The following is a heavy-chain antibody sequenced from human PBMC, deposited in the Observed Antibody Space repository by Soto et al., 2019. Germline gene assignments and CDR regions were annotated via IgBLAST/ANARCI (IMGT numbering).Heavy chain of an antibody. Sequence: SLKISCKGSGYSFTSYWIGWVRQMPGKGLEWMGIIYPGDSDTRYSPSFQGQVTISADKSISTAYLQWSSLKASDTAMYYCTTGHTKWGGCILTGPQDAFDRWGQGTMVTVSS. V-gene: IGHV5-51*01. CDR2: IYPGDSDT. CDR1: GYSFTSYW. D-gene: IGHD3-9*01. J-gene: IGHJ3*02. CDR3: TTGHTKWGGCILTGPQDAFDR.